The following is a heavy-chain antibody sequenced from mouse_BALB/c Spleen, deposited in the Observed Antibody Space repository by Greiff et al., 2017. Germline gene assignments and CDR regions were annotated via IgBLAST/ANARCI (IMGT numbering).Heavy chain of an antibody. D-gene: IGHD1-1*01. Sequence: VQLQQSGAELMKPGASVKISCKATGYTFSSYWIEWVKQRPGHGLEWIGEILPGSGSTNYNEKFKGKATFTADTSSNTAYMQLSSLTSEDSAVYYCANLITTVVAPDYWGQGTTLTVSS. CDR2: ILPGSGST. V-gene: IGHV1-9*01. CDR1: GYTFSSYW. CDR3: ANLITTVVAPDY. J-gene: IGHJ2*01.